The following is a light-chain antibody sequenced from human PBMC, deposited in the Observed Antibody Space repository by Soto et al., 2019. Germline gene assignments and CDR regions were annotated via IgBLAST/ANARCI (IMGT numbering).Light chain of an antibody. V-gene: IGLV1-44*01. CDR2: NNN. J-gene: IGLJ3*02. Sequence: QSVLPQTPSASGTPGQTVTISCSGSRSNIGNNAVSWYQQFPGTAPKLLIYNNNQRPSGVPDRFSGSKSGTSASLASSGLQSEDEADYYCSTWDDSLNARGVFGGGTKLTVL. CDR3: STWDDSLNARGV. CDR1: RSNIGNNA.